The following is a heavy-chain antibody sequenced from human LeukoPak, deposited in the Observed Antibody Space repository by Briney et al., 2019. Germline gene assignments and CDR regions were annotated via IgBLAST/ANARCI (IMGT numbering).Heavy chain of an antibody. J-gene: IGHJ3*02. V-gene: IGHV3-30-3*01. CDR2: ISYDGSNK. CDR1: GFTFSSYA. Sequence: AGGSLRLSCAASGFTFSSYAMHWVRQAPGKGLEWVAVISYDGSNKYYADSVKGRFTISRDNSKNTLYLQMNSLRVEDTAVYYCARGRSFWSGITDAFDIWGQGTMVTVSS. D-gene: IGHD3-3*01. CDR3: ARGRSFWSGITDAFDI.